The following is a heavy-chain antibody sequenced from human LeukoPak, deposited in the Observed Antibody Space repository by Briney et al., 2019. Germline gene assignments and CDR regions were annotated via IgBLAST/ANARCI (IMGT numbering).Heavy chain of an antibody. J-gene: IGHJ6*02. CDR3: AGAKSPPYYYGMDV. V-gene: IGHV4-59*01. CDR1: GGSISSYY. CDR2: IYYSGST. Sequence: SSETLSLTCTVSGGSISSYYWSWIRQPPGKGLEWIGYIYYSGSTNYNPSLKSRVIISVDTSKNQFPLRLSSVTAADTAMYYCAGAKSPPYYYGMDVWGQGTTVTVSS.